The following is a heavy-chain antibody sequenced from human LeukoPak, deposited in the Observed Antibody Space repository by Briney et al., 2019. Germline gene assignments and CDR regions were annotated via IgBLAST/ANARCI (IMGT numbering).Heavy chain of an antibody. CDR2: IYTSGST. CDR3: ARQYIDILTGYHRGELYWYFDL. V-gene: IGHV4-4*07. D-gene: IGHD3-9*01. Sequence: PSETLSLTCTVSGASISTNYWSWIRQPAGKGLEWIGRIYTSGSTNYNPSLKSRVTISVDTSKNQFSLKLNSVTAADTAVYYCARQYIDILTGYHRGELYWYFDLWGRGTLVTVSS. CDR1: GASISTNY. J-gene: IGHJ2*01.